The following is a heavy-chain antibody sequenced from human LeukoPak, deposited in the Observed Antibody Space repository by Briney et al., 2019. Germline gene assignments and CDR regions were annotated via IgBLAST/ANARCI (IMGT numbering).Heavy chain of an antibody. CDR3: ASGRLSVDIVATTDY. J-gene: IGHJ4*02. V-gene: IGHV1-69*04. D-gene: IGHD5-12*01. CDR2: IIPILGIA. CDR1: GGTFSSYA. Sequence: ASVKVSCKASGGTFSSYAISWVRQAPGQGLEWMGRIIPILGIANYAQKFQGRVTITADKSTSTAYMELSSLRSEDTAVYYCASGRLSVDIVATTDYWGQGTLVTVPS.